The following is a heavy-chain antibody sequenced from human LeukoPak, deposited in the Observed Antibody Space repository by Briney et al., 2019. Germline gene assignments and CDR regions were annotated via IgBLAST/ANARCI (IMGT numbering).Heavy chain of an antibody. CDR2: ISSNSYI. J-gene: IGHJ4*02. D-gene: IGHD6-19*01. CDR1: GFTFSSYS. CDR3: ARDQGLLVVAGRFGY. Sequence: PGGSLRLSCAASGFTFSSYSMNWVRQAPGKGLEWVSSISSNSYIYNADSVKGRFTISRDNAKNSLYLQMNSLRAEETAVYYCARDQGLLVVAGRFGYWGQGTLVTVSS. V-gene: IGHV3-21*01.